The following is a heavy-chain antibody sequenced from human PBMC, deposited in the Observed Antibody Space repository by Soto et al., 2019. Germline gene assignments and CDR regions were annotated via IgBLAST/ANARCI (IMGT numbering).Heavy chain of an antibody. Sequence: EVQVVESGGGLVQPGGSLRVSCAASGFTFSTDWLAWVRHTPGKGLEFVANINQGGTVTNYVNSVKGRFTISRDNAKNSLYLQMNSLRAEDTAVYYCARDHSGYYLDYWGQGTLVTVSS. D-gene: IGHD5-12*01. CDR3: ARDHSGYYLDY. CDR2: INQGGTVT. CDR1: GFTFSTDW. V-gene: IGHV3-7*01. J-gene: IGHJ4*02.